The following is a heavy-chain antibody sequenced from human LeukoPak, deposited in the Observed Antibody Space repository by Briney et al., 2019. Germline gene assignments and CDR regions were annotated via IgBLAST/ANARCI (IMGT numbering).Heavy chain of an antibody. V-gene: IGHV3-30*18. CDR1: GFTFSYYG. D-gene: IGHD4-17*01. Sequence: GGSLRLSCAASGFTFSYYGMHWVRQAPGKGLEWVAIISYDGNNKYYADSVKGRFTISRDNSKNTLYLQMNSLRAEDTAVYYCAKRSEAAVTTDHHYGMDVWGQGTTVTVSS. CDR2: ISYDGNNK. J-gene: IGHJ6*02. CDR3: AKRSEAAVTTDHHYGMDV.